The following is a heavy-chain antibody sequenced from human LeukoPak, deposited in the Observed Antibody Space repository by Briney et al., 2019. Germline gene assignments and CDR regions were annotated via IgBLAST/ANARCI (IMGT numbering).Heavy chain of an antibody. D-gene: IGHD3-10*01. V-gene: IGHV3-33*01. Sequence: GGSLRLSCAASGFTFSSYGMHWVRQAPGEGLEWVAVIWYDGSNKYYADSVKGRFTISRDNSKNTLYLQMNSLRAEDTAVYYCARGRGRVDVWGQGTTVTVSS. CDR2: IWYDGSNK. CDR3: ARGRGRVDV. J-gene: IGHJ6*02. CDR1: GFTFSSYG.